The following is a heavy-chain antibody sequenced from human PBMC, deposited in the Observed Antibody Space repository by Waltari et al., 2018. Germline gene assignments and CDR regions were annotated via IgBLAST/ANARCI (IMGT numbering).Heavy chain of an antibody. V-gene: IGHV4-34*01. D-gene: IGHD1-1*01. CDR3: ASLNLDTYGMDV. CDR1: GGSFSGYY. CDR2: INHSGST. J-gene: IGHJ6*02. Sequence: QVQLQQWGAGLLKPSETLSLTCAVYGGSFSGYYWSWIRQPPGKGLEWIGEINHSGSTNYNPSLKSRVTISVDTSKNQFSLKLSSVTAADTAVYYCASLNLDTYGMDVWGQGTTVTVSS.